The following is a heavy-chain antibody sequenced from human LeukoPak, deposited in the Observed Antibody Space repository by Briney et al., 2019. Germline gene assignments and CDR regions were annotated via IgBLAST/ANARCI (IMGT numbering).Heavy chain of an antibody. CDR3: ARAPRYDSSGYFFDY. CDR2: INPSGGST. V-gene: IGHV1-46*01. J-gene: IGHJ4*02. CDR1: GYTFTSYY. Sequence: ASVTVSFKASGYTFTSYYMHWVRQPPGQGLEWMGIINPSGGSTSYAQKFQGRVTMTRDTSTSTVYMELSSLRSEDTAVYYCARAPRYDSSGYFFDYWGQGTLVTVSS. D-gene: IGHD3-22*01.